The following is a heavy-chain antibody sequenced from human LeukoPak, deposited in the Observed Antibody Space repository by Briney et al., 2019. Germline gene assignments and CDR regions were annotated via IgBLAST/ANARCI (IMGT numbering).Heavy chain of an antibody. CDR2: IFSTDEK. Sequence: ESGPTLVKPPETLTLTCTVSVFSLTNARMGVSWFRQPPGRALEWLAHIFSTDEKSYTTSLKSRLTISKDTSKSQVDLTMTSMNPVDTATNYCARRMAPSIAVSGVDYWRQGTLVTVSS. V-gene: IGHV2-26*01. CDR1: VFSLTNARMG. D-gene: IGHD6-19*01. CDR3: ARRMAPSIAVSGVDY. J-gene: IGHJ4*02.